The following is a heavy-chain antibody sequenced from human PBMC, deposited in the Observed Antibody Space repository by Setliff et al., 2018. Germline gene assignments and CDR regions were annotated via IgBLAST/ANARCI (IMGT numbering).Heavy chain of an antibody. Sequence: SETLSLTCAVSGYSISSGYYWGWIRQPPGKGLEWIGNIYHSGSTNYNPSLKSRVTISVDTSKNQFSLKLSSVTAADTAVYYCARSGYYDFWSGFLNDAFDIWGQGTMVTVSS. D-gene: IGHD3-3*01. CDR1: GYSISSGYY. CDR2: IYHSGST. V-gene: IGHV4-38-2*01. CDR3: ARSGYYDFWSGFLNDAFDI. J-gene: IGHJ3*02.